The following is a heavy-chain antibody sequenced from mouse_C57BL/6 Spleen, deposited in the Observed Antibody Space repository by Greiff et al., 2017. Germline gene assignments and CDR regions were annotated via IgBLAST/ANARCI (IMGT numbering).Heavy chain of an antibody. V-gene: IGHV1-26*01. J-gene: IGHJ2*01. CDR3: ARDKIRYFDY. Sequence: VQLQQSGPELVKPGASVKISCKASGYTFTDYYMNWVKQSHGKSLEWIGDINPNNGGTSYNQKFKGKATLTVDKSSSTAYMELRSLTSEDSAVYYCARDKIRYFDYWGQGTTLTVSS. CDR1: GYTFTDYY. CDR2: INPNNGGT.